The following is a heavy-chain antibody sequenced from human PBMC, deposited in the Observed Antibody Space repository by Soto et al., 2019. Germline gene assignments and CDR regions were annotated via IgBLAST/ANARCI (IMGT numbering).Heavy chain of an antibody. Sequence: SETLSLTCDVYGGSFSGYIWTWVRQTPGKGLQWIGQINHSGSAHYNPSLQSRVTISVHTSNSQFSLELSSVTAADTAVYYCARGLITWSQYAGGRYYFDSWCQGTEVTVSS. CDR3: ARGLITWSQYAGGRYYFDS. D-gene: IGHD3-10*01. V-gene: IGHV4-34*01. CDR2: INHSGSA. J-gene: IGHJ4*02. CDR1: GGSFSGYI.